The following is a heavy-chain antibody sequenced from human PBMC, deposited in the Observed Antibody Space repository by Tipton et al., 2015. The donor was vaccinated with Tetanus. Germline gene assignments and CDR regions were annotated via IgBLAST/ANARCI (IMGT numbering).Heavy chain of an antibody. V-gene: IGHV4-30-4*01. CDR3: ARVRYSDSTGYQTKYYFES. Sequence: GLVKPSQTLSLTCTVSGGSISNSAFFWSWIRQPPGKGLEWIGYSYFSGSTYYSPSLKSRITISLDMSKNQFSLKLIFVTAADTAVHYCARVRYSDSTGYQTKYYFESWGQGTLVTVSS. CDR1: GGSISNSAFF. D-gene: IGHD3-22*01. CDR2: SYFSGST. J-gene: IGHJ4*02.